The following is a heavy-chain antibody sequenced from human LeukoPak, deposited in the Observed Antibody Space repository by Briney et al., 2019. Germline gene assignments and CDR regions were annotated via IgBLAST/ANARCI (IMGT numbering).Heavy chain of an antibody. V-gene: IGHV5-51*01. J-gene: IGHJ4*02. CDR1: GYSFTSYW. D-gene: IGHD6-13*01. CDR3: ARVSIAAAGSDY. CDR2: IYPGDSDT. Sequence: EXXKISCXGSGYSFTSYWIGWERQMPGKGLEWMGIIYPGDSDTRYSPSFQGQVTISADKSISTAYLQWSSLKASDTAMYYCARVSIAAAGSDYWGQGTLVTVSS.